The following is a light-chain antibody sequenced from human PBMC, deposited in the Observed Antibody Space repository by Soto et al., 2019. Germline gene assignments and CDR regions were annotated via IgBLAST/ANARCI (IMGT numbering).Light chain of an antibody. CDR1: SSDVGNYIF. CDR2: DIN. Sequence: QSVLTQPASVSGSPGQSITISCTGTSSDVGNYIFVSWYRQHPGKAPKLMIYDINNRPSGVSNRFSGSKSGNTASLNISGLQAEDEADYDCVSYTTSASDVFGTGTKLTVL. V-gene: IGLV2-14*01. J-gene: IGLJ1*01. CDR3: VSYTTSASDV.